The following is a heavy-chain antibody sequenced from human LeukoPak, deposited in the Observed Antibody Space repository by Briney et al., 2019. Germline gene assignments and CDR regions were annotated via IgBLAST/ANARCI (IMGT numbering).Heavy chain of an antibody. CDR1: GFTFDDYA. CDR3: AKALLYCSSTSCSGYGAFDI. D-gene: IGHD2-2*01. J-gene: IGHJ3*02. Sequence: PGGSLRLSCAASGFTFDDYAMHWVRQAPGKGLEWVSGISWNSGSIGYADSVKGRFTISRGNAKNSLYLQMNSLRAEDTALYYCAKALLYCSSTSCSGYGAFDIWGQGTMVTVSS. CDR2: ISWNSGSI. V-gene: IGHV3-9*01.